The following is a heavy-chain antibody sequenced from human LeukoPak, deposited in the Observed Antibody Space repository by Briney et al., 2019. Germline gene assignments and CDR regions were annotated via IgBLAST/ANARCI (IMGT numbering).Heavy chain of an antibody. CDR3: ARDHRERGYSGYDLSLSYYMDV. V-gene: IGHV3-30*02. CDR1: GFTFSNYG. CDR2: IPYDGTNK. J-gene: IGHJ6*03. D-gene: IGHD5-12*01. Sequence: GGSLRLSCAPSGFTFSNYGMHWVRQAPGKGLEWVAFIPYDGTNKYYADSVKGRFTISRDNSKNTLYLQMNSLRAADTALYYCARDHRERGYSGYDLSLSYYMDVWGKGTTVTVSS.